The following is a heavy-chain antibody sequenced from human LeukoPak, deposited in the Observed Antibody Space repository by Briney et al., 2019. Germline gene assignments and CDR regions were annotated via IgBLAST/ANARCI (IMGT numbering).Heavy chain of an antibody. Sequence: SETLSLTCAVSGGSISSTNWWSWVRQPPGKGLEWIGEIYDSGSTNYSPSLKSRVTISVDTSKNQFSLKLSSVTAADTAVYYCARLGEGEYDFWSGYYGSDYWGQGTLVTVSS. CDR2: IYDSGST. CDR3: ARLGEGEYDFWSGYYGSDY. V-gene: IGHV4-4*02. J-gene: IGHJ4*02. D-gene: IGHD3-3*01. CDR1: GGSISSTNW.